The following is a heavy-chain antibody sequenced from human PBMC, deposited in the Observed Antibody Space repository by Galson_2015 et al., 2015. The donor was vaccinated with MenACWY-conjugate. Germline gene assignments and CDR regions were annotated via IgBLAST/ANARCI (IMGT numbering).Heavy chain of an antibody. Sequence: SVKVSCKASGYTFSSYHMHWVRQAPGQGLEWMGIINPSGGGTSSAQKFQGRVTMTRDTSTSTVYMELSSLRSEDTAVYYCARVGYCSSPTCYLAFFVYWGQGTLVTVSS. J-gene: IGHJ4*02. CDR3: ARVGYCSSPTCYLAFFVY. CDR1: GYTFSSYH. D-gene: IGHD2-2*01. CDR2: INPSGGGT. V-gene: IGHV1-46*01.